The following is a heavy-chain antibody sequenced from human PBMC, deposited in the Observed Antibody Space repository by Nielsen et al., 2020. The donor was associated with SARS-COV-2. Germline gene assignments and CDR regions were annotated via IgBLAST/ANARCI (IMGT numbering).Heavy chain of an antibody. CDR2: ISWNSGSI. J-gene: IGHJ3*02. Sequence: GGSLRLSCAASGFTFDDYAMHWVRQAPGKGLEWVSGISWNSGSIGYADSVKGRFTISRDNAKNSLYLQINSLRAEDTALYYCAKGHYYDSSGYYPIWGQGTMVTVSS. CDR1: GFTFDDYA. CDR3: AKGHYYDSSGYYPI. V-gene: IGHV3-9*01. D-gene: IGHD3-22*01.